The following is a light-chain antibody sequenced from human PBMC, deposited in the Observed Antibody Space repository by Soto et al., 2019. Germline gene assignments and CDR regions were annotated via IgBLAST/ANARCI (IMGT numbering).Light chain of an antibody. CDR1: QSISRY. V-gene: IGKV3-20*01. CDR2: GAS. Sequence: IVLTQSPGPLSFSAGERTTLSCRASQSISRYLAWYQQKPGQGPRLLIYGASSRATGTPDRFSGSGSGTDFTLTINRLEPEDFALYYCQQYGSSPPTFGQGTKVDIK. CDR3: QQYGSSPPT. J-gene: IGKJ1*01.